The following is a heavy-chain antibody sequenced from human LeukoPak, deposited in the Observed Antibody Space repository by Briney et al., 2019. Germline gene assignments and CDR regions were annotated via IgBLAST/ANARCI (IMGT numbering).Heavy chain of an antibody. J-gene: IGHJ4*02. CDR2: INNDGSST. Sequence: GGSLRLSCAASGYTFGSYWMYWVRQAPGKGLVWVSRINNDGSSTIYADSVQGRFTISRDNAKNTLYLQMNSLRDDDTAVYYCVRDNGGEHLWGQGTLVTVSS. V-gene: IGHV3-74*01. CDR3: VRDNGGEHL. CDR1: GYTFGSYW. D-gene: IGHD3-16*01.